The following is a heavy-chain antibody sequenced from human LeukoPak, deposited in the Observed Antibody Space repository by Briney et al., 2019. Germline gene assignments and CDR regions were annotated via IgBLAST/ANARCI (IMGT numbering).Heavy chain of an antibody. V-gene: IGHV4-34*01. Sequence: PSETLSLTCTVSGGSISSYYWSWIRQPPGKGLEWIGEINHSGSTNYNPSLKSRVTISVDTSKNQFSLKLSSVTAADTAVYYCANLKARYCSSTSCYPLDYWGQGTLVTVSS. CDR3: ANLKARYCSSTSCYPLDY. D-gene: IGHD2-2*01. CDR1: GGSISSYY. J-gene: IGHJ4*02. CDR2: INHSGST.